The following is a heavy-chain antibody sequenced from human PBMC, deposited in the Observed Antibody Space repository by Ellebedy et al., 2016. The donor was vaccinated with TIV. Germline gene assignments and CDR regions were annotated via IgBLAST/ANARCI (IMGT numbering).Heavy chain of an antibody. Sequence: MPSETLSLTCTVSGDSISPYYWNWIRQPPGKGLEWIGYIYYSGSANYNPSLKSRVTISVDRSTNQFSLNLSSVTAADTAMYYCARQHDPKYNNYMDVWGKGTTVTVSS. CDR1: GDSISPYY. CDR2: IYYSGSA. CDR3: ARQHDPKYNNYMDV. J-gene: IGHJ6*03. V-gene: IGHV4-59*08.